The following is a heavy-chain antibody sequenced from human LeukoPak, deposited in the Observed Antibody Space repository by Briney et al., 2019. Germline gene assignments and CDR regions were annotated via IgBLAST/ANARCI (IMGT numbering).Heavy chain of an antibody. D-gene: IGHD6-19*01. CDR2: IYNSGST. V-gene: IGHV4-59*08. CDR1: GGSISSYY. CDR3: ARRSSGWSFDY. Sequence: PSETLSLTCIVSGGSISSYYWSWIRQPPGKGLEWIGYIYNSGSTNYNPSLKSRVTILLDTSKNQFSLKLSSVTAADTAVYYCARRSSGWSFDYWGQGTLVTVSS. J-gene: IGHJ4*02.